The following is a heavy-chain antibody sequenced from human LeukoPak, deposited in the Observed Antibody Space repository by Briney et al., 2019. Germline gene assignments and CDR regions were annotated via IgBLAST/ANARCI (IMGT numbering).Heavy chain of an antibody. J-gene: IGHJ1*01. V-gene: IGHV3-30*18. Sequence: PGSSLRLSCIASGFTFNKYGMHWVRQAPGKGLEWVAVRSVDGSAQHYADSVRGRFTISRDNSKNTLSLQMNSLRPEDTAMYFCAKDRDPYSSGTWDSWGQGTLVTVSS. CDR1: GFTFNKYG. CDR2: RSVDGSAQ. CDR3: AKDRDPYSSGTWDS. D-gene: IGHD3-22*01.